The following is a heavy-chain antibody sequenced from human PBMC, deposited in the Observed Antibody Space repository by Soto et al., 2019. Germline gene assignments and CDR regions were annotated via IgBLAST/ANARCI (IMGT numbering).Heavy chain of an antibody. V-gene: IGHV3-21*06. CDR2: ISSTTNYI. Sequence: PGGSLRLSCACSGFTFTRYSMDWVRHGPGKGLDWVSSISSTTNYIYYGDSMKGRFTISRDNAKNSLYLEMNSLRAEDTAVYYCARESEDLTSNFDYWGQGTLVTVSS. CDR3: ARESEDLTSNFDY. CDR1: GFTFTRYS. J-gene: IGHJ4*02.